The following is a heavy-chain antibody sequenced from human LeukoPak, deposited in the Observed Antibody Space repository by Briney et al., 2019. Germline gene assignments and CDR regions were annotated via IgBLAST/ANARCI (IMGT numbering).Heavy chain of an antibody. Sequence: GGSLRLSCAASGFTFSSYSMNWVRQAPGKGLEWVSSISSSSSYIYYADSVKGRFTISRDNSKNTLYLQMNSLRAEDTAVYYCAKDPRIQLWLGLFDYWGQGTLVTVSS. CDR1: GFTFSSYS. V-gene: IGHV3-21*04. CDR2: ISSSSSYI. D-gene: IGHD5-18*01. J-gene: IGHJ4*02. CDR3: AKDPRIQLWLGLFDY.